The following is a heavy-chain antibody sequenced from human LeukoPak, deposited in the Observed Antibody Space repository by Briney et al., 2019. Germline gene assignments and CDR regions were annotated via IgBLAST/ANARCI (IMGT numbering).Heavy chain of an antibody. V-gene: IGHV3-23*01. D-gene: IGHD2/OR15-2a*01. CDR1: GFTFSSYA. J-gene: IGHJ4*02. CDR2: ISGSGGST. Sequence: GGSLRLSCAASGFTFSSYAMSWVRQAPGKGLEWVSAISGSGGSTYYADSVKGRFTISRDNSKNTLYLQMNNLRAEDTAVYYCAKQVSCDTTTCYAGMPPDYWGQGTLVTVSS. CDR3: AKQVSCDTTTCYAGMPPDY.